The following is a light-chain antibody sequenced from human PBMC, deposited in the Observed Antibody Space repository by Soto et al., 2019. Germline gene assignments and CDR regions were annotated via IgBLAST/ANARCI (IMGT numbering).Light chain of an antibody. CDR2: GAS. CDR3: QQYGTYLWT. Sequence: IVMTHSPATLSVSAWERVTLSFRASQSVSSNLAWYQQKPGQAPRLLMYGASTRATGIPARFSGSGSGTEFTLTISSLQSDDFATYYCQQYGTYLWTFGQGTKVDIK. J-gene: IGKJ1*01. CDR1: QSVSSN. V-gene: IGKV3-15*01.